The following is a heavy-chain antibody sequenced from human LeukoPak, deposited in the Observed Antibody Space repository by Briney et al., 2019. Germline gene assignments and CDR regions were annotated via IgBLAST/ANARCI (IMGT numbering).Heavy chain of an antibody. CDR3: AKIGPNGDDY. D-gene: IGHD4-17*01. CDR2: ISYDGSNK. V-gene: IGHV3-30*18. CDR1: GFTFSSYG. J-gene: IGHJ4*02. Sequence: PGGSLRLSCAASGFTFSSYGMHWVRQAPSKGLEWVAVISYDGSNKYYADSVKGRFTISRDNSKNTLYLQMSSLRAEDTAVYYCAKIGPNGDDYWGQGTLVAVSS.